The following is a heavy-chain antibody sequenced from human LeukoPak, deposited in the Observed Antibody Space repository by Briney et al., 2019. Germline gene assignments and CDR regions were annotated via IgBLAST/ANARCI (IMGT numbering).Heavy chain of an antibody. V-gene: IGHV3-43*02. CDR2: ISGDGGST. J-gene: IGHJ4*02. Sequence: GSLRLSCAASGFTFDDYAMHWVRQAPGKDLEWVSPISGDGGSTYYADSVKGRFTISRDNSKNSLYLQMNSLRTEDTALYYCAKAGYFDWLLYYWGQGTLVTVSS. CDR3: AKAGYFDWLLYY. CDR1: GFTFDDYA. D-gene: IGHD3-9*01.